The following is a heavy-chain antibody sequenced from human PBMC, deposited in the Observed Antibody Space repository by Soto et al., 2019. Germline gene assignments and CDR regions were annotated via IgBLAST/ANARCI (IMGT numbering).Heavy chain of an antibody. J-gene: IGHJ5*02. V-gene: IGHV4-39*07. Sequence: PSETLSLTCTVSGGSISSSSYYWGWIRQPPGKGLEWIGRIYSSGNTKYNPSLQSRVTMSLDTSNNQFSLRLTSVTAADTAVYYCARGQRFSDWFDPWGQGTLVTVSS. D-gene: IGHD3-3*01. CDR1: GGSISSSSYY. CDR3: ARGQRFSDWFDP. CDR2: IYSSGNT.